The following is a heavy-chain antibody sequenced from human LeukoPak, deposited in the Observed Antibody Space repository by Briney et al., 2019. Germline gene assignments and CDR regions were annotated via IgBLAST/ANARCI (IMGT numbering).Heavy chain of an antibody. J-gene: IGHJ5*02. CDR3: ARAARAVADNWFDP. CDR1: GYTFTSYG. Sequence: ASVKVSCKASGYTFTSYGISWVRQAPGQGLEWMGWISAYNGNTNYAQKLQGRVTMTTDTSTSTAYMELRSLRSDDTAVYYCARAARAVADNWFDPWGQGTLVTVSS. D-gene: IGHD6-19*01. V-gene: IGHV1-18*01. CDR2: ISAYNGNT.